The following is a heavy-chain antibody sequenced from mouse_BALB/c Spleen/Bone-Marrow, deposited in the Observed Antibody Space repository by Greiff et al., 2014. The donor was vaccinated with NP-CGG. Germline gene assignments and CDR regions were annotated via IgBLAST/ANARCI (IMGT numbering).Heavy chain of an antibody. Sequence: EVQLQQSGPELVKPGASVKISCKASEYTFTDYNMHWVKQSHGKSLEWIGYIYPYSGGTGYNQKFKGKATLTVDDSSFTAYMELRSLTTEDSAVYYCARSGIPYAMDYWGQGTSVTVSS. V-gene: IGHV1S29*02. CDR3: ARSGIPYAMDY. CDR1: EYTFTDYN. CDR2: IYPYSGGT. D-gene: IGHD5-2*01. J-gene: IGHJ4*01.